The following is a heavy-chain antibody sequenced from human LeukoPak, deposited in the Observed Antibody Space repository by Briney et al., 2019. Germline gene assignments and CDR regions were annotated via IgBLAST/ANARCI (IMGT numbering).Heavy chain of an antibody. CDR3: ARDRSGYDLTTGLYYYYMDV. V-gene: IGHV4-31*03. CDR1: GGSISSGGYY. D-gene: IGHD5-12*01. Sequence: SQTLSLTCTVSGGSISSGGYYWSWIRQHPGKGLEWIGYIYYSGSTYYNPSLKSRVTISVDTSENQFSLKLSSVTAADTAVYYCARDRSGYDLTTGLYYYYMDVWGKGTTVTVSS. J-gene: IGHJ6*03. CDR2: IYYSGST.